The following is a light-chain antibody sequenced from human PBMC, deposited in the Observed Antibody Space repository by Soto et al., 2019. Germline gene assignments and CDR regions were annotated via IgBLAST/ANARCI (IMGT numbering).Light chain of an antibody. CDR3: LLYYSGQLGV. CDR2: STK. J-gene: IGLJ2*01. V-gene: IGLV7-43*01. CDR1: TGAVTSGYY. Sequence: QAVVTQEPSLTVSPGGTVTLTCATSTGAVTSGYYPNWFQQKPGQAPRALIYSTKNKYSWTPARFSGSLLGGKAALTLSGVQPEDEADYYCLLYYSGQLGVFGGGTKLTVL.